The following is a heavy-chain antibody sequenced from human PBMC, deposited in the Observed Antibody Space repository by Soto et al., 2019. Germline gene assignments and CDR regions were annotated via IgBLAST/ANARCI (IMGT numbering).Heavy chain of an antibody. Sequence: PGESLKISCHSSGYPFAKYCVALVLQMPGKGLEWVGLINPGDSDARYSPSFQGQVTISVDKSISTAYLQWSRLKAPDTAMYFCARQAYSGYEFDYWGPGTLVTVSS. D-gene: IGHD5-12*01. CDR3: ARQAYSGYEFDY. J-gene: IGHJ4*02. CDR2: INPGDSDA. CDR1: GYPFAKYC. V-gene: IGHV5-51*01.